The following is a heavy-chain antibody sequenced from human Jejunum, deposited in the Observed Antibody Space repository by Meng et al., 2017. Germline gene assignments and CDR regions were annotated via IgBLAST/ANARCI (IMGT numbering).Heavy chain of an antibody. CDR1: GYTFTNYF. D-gene: IGHD3-10*01. Sequence: ASVKVSCKASGYTFTNYFIYWVRQAPGQGLEWMGIINTSSGGTSYAQKLQGRVTLTRDTSTSTLYMELSSLRSEDTAIYYCATSGSNNCLIPFDYWGQGTLVTVSS. J-gene: IGHJ4*02. CDR3: ATSGSNNCLIPFDY. CDR2: INTSSGGT. V-gene: IGHV1-46*04.